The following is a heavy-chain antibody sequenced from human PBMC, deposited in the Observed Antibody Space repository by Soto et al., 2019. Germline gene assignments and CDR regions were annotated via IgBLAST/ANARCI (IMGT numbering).Heavy chain of an antibody. CDR3: ARDATLRY. CDR2: IYYSGST. D-gene: IGHD2-15*01. J-gene: IGHJ4*02. CDR1: GDSMDGFY. V-gene: IGHV4-59*01. Sequence: QVQLQESGPGLVKPSETLSLTCTVSGDSMDGFYWNWIRQPPGKGLEWIGYIYYSGSTNHNPSLKSRVTISIDMSKNQFSLNLTSVTAADTAVYYCARDATLRYWGQGTLVTVSS.